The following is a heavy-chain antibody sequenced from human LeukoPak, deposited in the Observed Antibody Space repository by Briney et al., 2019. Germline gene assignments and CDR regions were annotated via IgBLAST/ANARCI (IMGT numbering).Heavy chain of an antibody. J-gene: IGHJ5*02. D-gene: IGHD2-15*01. CDR1: GGSISSYY. CDR2: ISTSAST. V-gene: IGHV4-4*07. Sequence: SETLYLTCTVSGGSISSYYWSWIRQPAGKGLEWIGRISTSASTNYNPSLKSRVTMSVDTSKNQFSLKLSSVTAADTAVYYCARDFLHSFKGGWFDPWGQGTLVTVSS. CDR3: ARDFLHSFKGGWFDP.